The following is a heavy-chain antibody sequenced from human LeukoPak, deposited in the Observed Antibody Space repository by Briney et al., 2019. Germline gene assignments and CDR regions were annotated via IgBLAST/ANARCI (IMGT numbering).Heavy chain of an antibody. CDR3: ARDISAGIYMYEY. V-gene: IGHV1-2*02. J-gene: IGHJ4*02. D-gene: IGHD2-15*01. CDR2: INPNSGGT. Sequence: ASVKASCKASGYIFTGHYMHWVRQAPGQGLEWMGWINPNSGGTKYAQKFQGRVNVTRDTSISTTYMELRRLTSDDTAVYYCARDISAGIYMYEYWGQGSLVTVSS. CDR1: GYIFTGHY.